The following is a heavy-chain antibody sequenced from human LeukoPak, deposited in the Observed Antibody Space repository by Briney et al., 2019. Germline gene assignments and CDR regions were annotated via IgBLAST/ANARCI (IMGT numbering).Heavy chain of an antibody. D-gene: IGHD2-21*02. Sequence: GGSLRLSCAASGFTFSSYWMSWVRQAPGKGLEWVSSISSSSSYIYYADSVKGRFTISRDNAKNSLYLQMNSLRAEDTAVYYCARAGRGDDDAFDIWGQGTMVTVSS. CDR2: ISSSSSYI. CDR3: ARAGRGDDDAFDI. V-gene: IGHV3-21*01. J-gene: IGHJ3*02. CDR1: GFTFSSYW.